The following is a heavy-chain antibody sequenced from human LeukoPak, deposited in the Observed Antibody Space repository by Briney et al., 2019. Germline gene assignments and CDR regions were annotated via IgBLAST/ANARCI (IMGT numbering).Heavy chain of an antibody. D-gene: IGHD6-13*01. Sequence: PSETLSLTCAVYGGSFSGYYWSWIRQPPGKGLEWIGEINHSGSTNYNPSLKSRVTISVDTSKNQFSLKLSSVTAADTAVYYCARRGYESSLVAAAGSNFDYWGQGTLVTVSS. J-gene: IGHJ4*02. CDR1: GGSFSGYY. CDR3: ARRGYESSLVAAAGSNFDY. V-gene: IGHV4-34*01. CDR2: INHSGST.